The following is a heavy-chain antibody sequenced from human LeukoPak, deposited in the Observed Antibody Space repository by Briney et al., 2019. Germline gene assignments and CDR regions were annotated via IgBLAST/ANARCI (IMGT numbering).Heavy chain of an antibody. D-gene: IGHD3-10*01. CDR1: GYTFTSYG. J-gene: IGHJ5*02. CDR2: ISAYNGNT. Sequence: ASVKVSCKASGYTFTSYGISWVRQAPGQGLEWMGWISAYNGNTNYAQKLQGRVTMTTDTSTSTAYMELRSLRSDDTAVYYCARDGGRITMVRGVITRGGDWFDPWGQGTLVTVSS. V-gene: IGHV1-18*01. CDR3: ARDGGRITMVRGVITRGGDWFDP.